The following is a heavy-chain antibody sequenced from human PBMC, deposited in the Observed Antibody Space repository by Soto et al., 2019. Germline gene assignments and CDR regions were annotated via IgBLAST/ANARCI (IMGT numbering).Heavy chain of an antibody. CDR2: INPSGGST. CDR3: AREWWSGWYTEENYYYYGMDV. V-gene: IGHV1-46*01. CDR1: GYTFTSYY. J-gene: IGHJ6*02. Sequence: GASVKVSCKASGYTFTSYYMHWVRQAPGQGLEWMGIINPSGGSTSYAQKFQGRVTMTRDTSTSTVYMEMSSLRSEDTAVYYCAREWWSGWYTEENYYYYGMDVWGQGTTVTVSS. D-gene: IGHD6-19*01.